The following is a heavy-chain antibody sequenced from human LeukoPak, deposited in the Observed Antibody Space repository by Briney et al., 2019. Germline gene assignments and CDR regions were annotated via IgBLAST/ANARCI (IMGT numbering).Heavy chain of an antibody. CDR2: MNPTSGYT. Sequence: GASVKVSCKAAGYTFTSHDINWVRQAAGQGLEWMGWMNPTSGYTGYAQKFQGRITLTRDTSISTAYMELSSLRSDDTAVYYCARMRGYSLEYGYLDVWGRGTLVSVSS. J-gene: IGHJ2*01. CDR3: ARMRGYSLEYGYLDV. CDR1: GYTFTSHD. D-gene: IGHD5-18*01. V-gene: IGHV1-8*01.